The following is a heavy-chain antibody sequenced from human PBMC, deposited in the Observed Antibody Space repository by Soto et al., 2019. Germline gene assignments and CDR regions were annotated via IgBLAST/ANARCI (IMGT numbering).Heavy chain of an antibody. J-gene: IGHJ6*02. Sequence: SETLSLTCTVSGGSISSYYWSWIRQPAGKGLEWIGRIYTSGSTNYNPSLKSRVTMSLDTSKNQFSLKLTSVTASDTALYYCARGNCSSPNCYSFSGYYGMDVWGQGTTGIVSS. V-gene: IGHV4-4*07. CDR3: ARGNCSSPNCYSFSGYYGMDV. CDR1: GGSISSYY. CDR2: IYTSGST. D-gene: IGHD2-2*01.